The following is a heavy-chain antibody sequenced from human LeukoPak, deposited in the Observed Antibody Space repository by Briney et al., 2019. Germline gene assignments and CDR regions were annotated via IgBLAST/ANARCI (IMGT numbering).Heavy chain of an antibody. CDR2: IYYSGST. Sequence: PSETLSLTCTVSGASISSGGYYWSWIRQHPGKGLEWIEYIYYSGSTYYNPSLKSRVTITVDTSKNQFSLKLSSVTAADTAVYYCARERGVVHSFDYWGQGALVTVSS. CDR1: GASISSGGYY. J-gene: IGHJ4*02. V-gene: IGHV4-31*03. D-gene: IGHD2-2*01. CDR3: ARERGVVHSFDY.